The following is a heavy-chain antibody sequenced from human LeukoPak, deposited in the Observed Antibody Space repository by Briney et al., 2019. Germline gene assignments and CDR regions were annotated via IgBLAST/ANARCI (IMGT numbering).Heavy chain of an antibody. J-gene: IGHJ4*02. CDR3: ARAGDSGSSDFDY. CDR1: GFTFGDYA. Sequence: HSGGSLRLSCTASGFTFGDYAMSWVRQAPGKGLEWVSVIYSGGSTYYADSVKGRFTISRDNSKNTLYLQMNSLRAEDTAVYYCARAGDSGSSDFDYWGQGTLVTVSS. D-gene: IGHD1-26*01. V-gene: IGHV3-53*01. CDR2: IYSGGST.